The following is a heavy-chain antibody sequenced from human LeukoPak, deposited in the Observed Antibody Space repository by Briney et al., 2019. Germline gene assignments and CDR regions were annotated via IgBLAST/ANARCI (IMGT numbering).Heavy chain of an antibody. CDR2: INPNSGGT. D-gene: IGHD6-13*01. Sequence: ASAKVSCKASGYTFTGYYMHWVRQAPGQGLEWMGWINPNSGGTNYAQKFQGRATMTRDTSISTAYMELSRLRSDDTAVYYCARIAAAGTKNYYYYYMDVWGKGTTVTVSS. CDR3: ARIAAAGTKNYYYYYMDV. J-gene: IGHJ6*03. V-gene: IGHV1-2*02. CDR1: GYTFTGYY.